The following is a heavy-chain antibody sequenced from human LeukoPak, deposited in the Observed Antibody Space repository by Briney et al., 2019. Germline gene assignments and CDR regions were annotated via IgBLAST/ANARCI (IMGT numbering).Heavy chain of an antibody. D-gene: IGHD3-3*01. J-gene: IGHJ4*02. CDR3: ARGAYYNFWSGFYYSPHFDY. Sequence: ASVKVSCKASGYTFTGHYIHWVRQAPGQGFEWMGWINPNTGGTDYAQKFQDRIAISTYTSISTAYMELSRLRSDDAAVYFCARGAYYNFWSGFYYSPHFDYWGQGTLVTVSS. CDR2: INPNTGGT. CDR1: GYTFTGHY. V-gene: IGHV1-2*02.